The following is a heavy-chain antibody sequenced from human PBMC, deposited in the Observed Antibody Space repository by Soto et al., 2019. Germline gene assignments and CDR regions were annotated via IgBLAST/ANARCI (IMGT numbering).Heavy chain of an antibody. CDR3: SPLARDATGKPFPDYYYYGVDV. V-gene: IGHV3-23*01. CDR1: GFSFDDYA. Sequence: GGSLRLSCAASGFSFDDYAMSWVRQAPGKGLEWVSAISGSGGSTYYADSVKGRFTISRDNSKNTLYLQMDSLRAEDTAIYYCSPLARDATGKPFPDYYYYGVDVWGQGATVTVSS. D-gene: IGHD6-13*01. J-gene: IGHJ6*02. CDR2: ISGSGGST.